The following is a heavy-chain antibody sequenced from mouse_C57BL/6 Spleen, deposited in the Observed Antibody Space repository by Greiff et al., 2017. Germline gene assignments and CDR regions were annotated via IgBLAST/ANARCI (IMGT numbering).Heavy chain of an antibody. Sequence: VQLQQSGAELVKPGASVKISCKASGYAFSSYWMNWVKQRPGKGLEWIGQIYPGDGDTNYNGKFKGKATLTADKSSSTAYMQLSSLTSEDSAVYFCARLGENYWYFDVWGTGTTVTVSS. CDR1: GYAFSSYW. V-gene: IGHV1-80*01. J-gene: IGHJ1*03. CDR2: IYPGDGDT. CDR3: ARLGENYWYFDV. D-gene: IGHD2-13*01.